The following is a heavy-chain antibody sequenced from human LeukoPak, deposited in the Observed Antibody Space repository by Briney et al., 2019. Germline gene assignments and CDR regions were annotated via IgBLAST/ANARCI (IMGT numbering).Heavy chain of an antibody. CDR2: IYYSGST. J-gene: IGHJ6*03. D-gene: IGHD1-14*01. V-gene: IGHV4-59*01. Sequence: SETLSLTCTVSGGSISSYYWSWIRQPPGKGLEWIGYIYYSGSTNYNPSLKSRVTISVDTSKNQFSLKLSSVTAADTAVYYCARARYKNYYMDVWGKGTTVTVSS. CDR1: GGSISSYY. CDR3: ARARYKNYYMDV.